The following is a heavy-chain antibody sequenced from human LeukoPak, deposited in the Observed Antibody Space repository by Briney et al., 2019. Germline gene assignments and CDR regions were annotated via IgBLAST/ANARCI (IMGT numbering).Heavy chain of an antibody. CDR1: GGSISSYY. V-gene: IGHV4-59*01. D-gene: IGHD3-10*01. CDR2: IYYGGSA. J-gene: IGHJ4*02. CDR3: ARGSGAMVRGVIIDY. Sequence: SETLSLTCTVSGGSISSYYWSWIRQPPGKGLEWIGYIYYGGSANYNPSLKSRVTISVDTSKNQFSLKLSSVTAADTAVYYCARGSGAMVRGVIIDYWGQGTLVTASS.